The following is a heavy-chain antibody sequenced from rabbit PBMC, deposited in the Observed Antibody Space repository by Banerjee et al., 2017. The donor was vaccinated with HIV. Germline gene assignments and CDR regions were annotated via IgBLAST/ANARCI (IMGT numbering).Heavy chain of an antibody. V-gene: IGHV1S45*01. D-gene: IGHD4-2*01. CDR1: GFSFSNGYV. J-gene: IGHJ4*01. Sequence: QEQLEESGGGLVKPGGTLTLTCKASGFSFSNGYVMCWVRQAPGKGLEWIASIDTGDGSTYYASWAKGRFTISKTSSTTVTLQMTSLTAADTATYFCARAVWSEGWDNYFNLWGQGTLVTVS. CDR3: ARAVWSEGWDNYFNL. CDR2: IDTGDGST.